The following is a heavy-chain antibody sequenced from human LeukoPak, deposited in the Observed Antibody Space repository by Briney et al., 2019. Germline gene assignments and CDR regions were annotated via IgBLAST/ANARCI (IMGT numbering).Heavy chain of an antibody. D-gene: IGHD5-18*01. Sequence: GGSLRLSCAASGFTVSSNYMSWVRQAPGKGLEWVSVIYSGGSTHYADSVKGRFTISRDNSKNTLYLQMNSLRAEDSPLYYCASEMDTAMVKAGYYGMDVWGQGTTVTVSS. V-gene: IGHV3-53*01. CDR2: IYSGGST. J-gene: IGHJ6*02. CDR1: GFTVSSNY. CDR3: ASEMDTAMVKAGYYGMDV.